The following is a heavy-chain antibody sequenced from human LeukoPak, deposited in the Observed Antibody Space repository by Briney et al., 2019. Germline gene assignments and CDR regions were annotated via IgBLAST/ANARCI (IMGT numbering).Heavy chain of an antibody. CDR2: ISGSGGST. Sequence: GGSLRLSCAVSGLTSSTYATSYDMTWVRRAPGKGLEWVSGISGSGGSTYYAESVKGRFTISRDNFKNTLYLQMNSLRDDDTAIYYCAKGATSGWLLYWFDPWGQGTLVTVSS. V-gene: IGHV3-23*01. D-gene: IGHD6-19*01. J-gene: IGHJ5*02. CDR1: GLTSSTYA. CDR3: AKGATSGWLLYWFDP.